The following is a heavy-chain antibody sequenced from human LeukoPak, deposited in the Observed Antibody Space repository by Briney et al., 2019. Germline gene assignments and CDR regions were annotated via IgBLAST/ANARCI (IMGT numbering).Heavy chain of an antibody. CDR3: ARDSRYYYGMDV. J-gene: IGHJ6*02. CDR2: IHYSGST. V-gene: IGHV4-61*01. D-gene: IGHD1-14*01. CDR1: GGSVSSGNYY. Sequence: SETLSLTCTVSGGSVSSGNYYWGWIRQPPGKGLEWIGNIHYSGSTNYNPSLKSRVSISVDTSKNQFSLKLTSVTAADTAVYYCARDSRYYYGMDVWGQGTTVTVSS.